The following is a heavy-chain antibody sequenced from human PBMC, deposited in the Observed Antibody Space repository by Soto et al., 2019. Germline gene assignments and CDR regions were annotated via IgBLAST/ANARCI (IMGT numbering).Heavy chain of an antibody. CDR2: IDNDGISP. Sequence: ELQVVESGGGVVQPGGSLRLSCAASGFSFTSYWMHWVRQVPGKGPEWVSSIDNDGISPGYADSVKGRFTMSRDNAKSTVYLHLNSLTADDTAVYYCVRRKGVSETAFDIWGQGTMVIVSS. CDR3: VRRKGVSETAFDI. V-gene: IGHV3-74*01. D-gene: IGHD6-13*01. J-gene: IGHJ3*02. CDR1: GFSFTSYW.